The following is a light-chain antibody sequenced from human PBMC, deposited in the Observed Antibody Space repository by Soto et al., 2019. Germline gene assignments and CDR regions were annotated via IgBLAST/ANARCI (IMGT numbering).Light chain of an antibody. CDR2: AAS. CDR1: QNIFTF. Sequence: DIQMTQSPSSLSASVGDRVTITCRASQNIFTFLNWYQHKPGRAPQLLIFAASSLQSGVPSWFSGSGSGTEFTLAISSLQPEDFATYYCQQRYSNPVSFGGGTKVEI. V-gene: IGKV1-39*01. J-gene: IGKJ4*01. CDR3: QQRYSNPVS.